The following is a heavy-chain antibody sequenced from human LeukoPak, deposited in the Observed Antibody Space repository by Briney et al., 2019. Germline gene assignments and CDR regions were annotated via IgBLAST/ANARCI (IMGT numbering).Heavy chain of an antibody. CDR3: TRGPDNWNSFFDY. CDR1: GGSIGNYH. V-gene: IGHV4-59*01. CDR2: IYYMGST. Sequence: SETLSLTCTVSGGSIGNYHWSWIRQPPGKGLEWIGYIYYMGSTNYNPSLKSRVTMSVDTSKNQFSLKLNSMTAADTAVYYCTRGPDNWNSFFDYWGQGTLVTVSS. D-gene: IGHD1-20*01. J-gene: IGHJ4*02.